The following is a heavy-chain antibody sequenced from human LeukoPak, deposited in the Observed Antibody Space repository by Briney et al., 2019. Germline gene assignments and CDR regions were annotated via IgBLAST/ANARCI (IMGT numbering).Heavy chain of an antibody. J-gene: IGHJ4*02. CDR1: GFTFSSYS. CDR3: ARPSKIVVTNYFDY. Sequence: PGGSLRLSCAASGFTFSSYSMNWVRQAPGKGLEWVSYISSSGSTIYYADSVKGRFTISRDNAKNSLYLQMNSLRAEDTAVYYCARPSKIVVTNYFDYWGQGTLVTVSS. V-gene: IGHV3-48*04. D-gene: IGHD2-21*01. CDR2: ISSSGSTI.